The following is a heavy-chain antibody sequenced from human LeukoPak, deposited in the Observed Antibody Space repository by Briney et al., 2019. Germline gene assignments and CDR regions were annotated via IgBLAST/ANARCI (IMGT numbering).Heavy chain of an antibody. CDR2: ISSSSSYI. CDR3: ATWYDFWSGYSKYYYYYMDV. Sequence: PGGSLRLSCAASGFTFSSYSMNWVRQAPGKGLEWVSSISSSSSYIYYADSVKGRFTISRDNAKNSLYLQMNSLRAEDTAVYYCATWYDFWSGYSKYYYYYMDVWGKGTTVTVSS. V-gene: IGHV3-21*01. J-gene: IGHJ6*03. CDR1: GFTFSSYS. D-gene: IGHD3-3*01.